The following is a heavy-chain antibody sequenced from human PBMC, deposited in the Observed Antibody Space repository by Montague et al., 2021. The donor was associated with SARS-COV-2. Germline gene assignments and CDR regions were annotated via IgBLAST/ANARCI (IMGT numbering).Heavy chain of an antibody. J-gene: IGHJ4*02. V-gene: IGHV4-59*01. CDR3: ARVFPRWLQFDPYFDY. D-gene: IGHD5-24*01. CDR1: GGSISSYY. CDR2: IYYSGST. Sequence: SETLSLTCTVSGGSISSYYWSWIRQPPGKGLEWIGYIYYSGSTNHSPSLKSRVTISVDTSKNQFSLKLSSVTAADTAVYYCARVFPRWLQFDPYFDYWGQGTLVTVSS.